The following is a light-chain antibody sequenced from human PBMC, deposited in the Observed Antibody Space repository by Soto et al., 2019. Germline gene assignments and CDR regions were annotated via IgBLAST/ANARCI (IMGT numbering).Light chain of an antibody. Sequence: DIHLTQSPSLLSASVGDRVTITCRASQGISQYVAWYQQKPGKAPKLLIYTATVLQGGAPSRFSGTGSGTEFILTISSLQPEDFATYYCQQVNSYPLTFGGGTKVDIK. CDR3: QQVNSYPLT. J-gene: IGKJ4*01. V-gene: IGKV1-9*01. CDR1: QGISQY. CDR2: TAT.